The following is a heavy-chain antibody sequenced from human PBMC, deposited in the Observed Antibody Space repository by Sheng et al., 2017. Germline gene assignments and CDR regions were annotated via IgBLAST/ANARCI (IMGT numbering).Heavy chain of an antibody. V-gene: IGHV4-39*07. CDR3: AREGPLPQYNWFDP. Sequence: QLQLQESGPGLGEAFGDPCPLTXTVSAGSISSSSFYWGWIRQPPGKGLEWIGSIYYSGSTPTTPVPQESSHISIDTSMNQFSLKLSSVTAADTAVYYCAREGPLPQYNWFDPWGQGTLVTVSS. J-gene: IGHJ5*02. CDR1: AGSISSSSFY. CDR2: IYYSGSTP.